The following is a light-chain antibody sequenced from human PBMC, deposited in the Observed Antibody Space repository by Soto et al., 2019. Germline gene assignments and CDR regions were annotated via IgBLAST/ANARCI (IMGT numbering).Light chain of an antibody. J-gene: IGLJ1*01. V-gene: IGLV1-40*01. Sequence: QSVLAQPPSMSGAPGQRVTISCTGNSSNIGAGYDVHWYRQLPGKAPKVLIYGNSNRPSGVPYRISASKSGASASLAISELRAEDEADYYCQSFDSTLREIFG. CDR2: GNS. CDR3: QSFDSTLREI. CDR1: SSNIGAGYD.